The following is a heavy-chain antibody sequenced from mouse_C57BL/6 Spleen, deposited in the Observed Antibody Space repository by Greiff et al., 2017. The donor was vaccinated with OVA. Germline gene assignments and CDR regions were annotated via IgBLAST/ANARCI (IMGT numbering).Heavy chain of an antibody. CDR3: AREGARGNYAFYAMDY. CDR2: IYPRSGNT. Sequence: QVQLKESGAELARPGASVKLSCKASGYTFTSYGISWVKQRTGQGLEWIGEIYPRSGNTYYNEKFKGKATLTADKSYSTAYLELRSLTSDDSAVYFCAREGARGNYAFYAMDYWGQGTSVTVSS. CDR1: GYTFTSYG. J-gene: IGHJ4*01. V-gene: IGHV1-81*01. D-gene: IGHD6-5*01.